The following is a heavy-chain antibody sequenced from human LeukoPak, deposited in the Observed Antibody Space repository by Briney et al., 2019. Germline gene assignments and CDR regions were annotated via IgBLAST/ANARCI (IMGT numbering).Heavy chain of an antibody. CDR2: ISSSSITI. V-gene: IGHV3-48*02. CDR3: ARDPGQGGPFDY. CDR1: GFTFSGYS. J-gene: IGHJ4*02. Sequence: GGSLRLSCAASGFTFSGYSMNWVRQAPGKGLEWVSCISSSSITIYYTDSVKGRFTISRDNAKNSLYLQMDSLRDEDTAVYYCARDPGQGGPFDYWGQGTLVTVSS. D-gene: IGHD3-16*01.